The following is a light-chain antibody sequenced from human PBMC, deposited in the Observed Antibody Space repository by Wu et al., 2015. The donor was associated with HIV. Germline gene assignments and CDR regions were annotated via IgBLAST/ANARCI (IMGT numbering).Light chain of an antibody. CDR1: QSVSSSY. J-gene: IGKJ2*01. CDR3: QHYGNSPYT. V-gene: IGKV3-20*01. Sequence: EIVLTQSPGTLSLSPGERATLSCRASQSVSSSYLAWYQQKPGQAPRLLIYGASSRATGIPDRFRGSGSGTDFTLTISRLDPEDFAVYYCQHYGNSPYTFGQGTKLEIK. CDR2: GAS.